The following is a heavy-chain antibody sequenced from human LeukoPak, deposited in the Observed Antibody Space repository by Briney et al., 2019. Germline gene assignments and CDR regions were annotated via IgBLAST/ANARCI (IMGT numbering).Heavy chain of an antibody. CDR1: GFTFSSYE. D-gene: IGHD1-26*01. CDR3: ARGEWELLYFDY. CDR2: ISSSGSTI. Sequence: GGSLRLSCAASGFTFSSYEMNWVRQAPGKGLEWVSYISSSGSTIYYADSVKGRFTISRDNSKNTLYLQMNSLRAEDTAVYYCARGEWELLYFDYWGQGTLVTVSS. V-gene: IGHV3-48*03. J-gene: IGHJ4*02.